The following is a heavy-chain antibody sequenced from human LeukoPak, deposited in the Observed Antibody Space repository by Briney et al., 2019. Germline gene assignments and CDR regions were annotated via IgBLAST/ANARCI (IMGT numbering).Heavy chain of an antibody. CDR2: INHSGST. J-gene: IGHJ4*02. CDR3: ARARSRGQYFDY. CDR1: GGSFSGYY. V-gene: IGHV4-34*01. Sequence: SETLSLTCAVYGGSFSGYYWSWIRQPPGKGLEWIGEINHSGSTNYNPSLKSRVTISVDTSKNQFSLKLSSVTAADTAVYYCARARSRGQYFDYWGQGTLVTVSS. D-gene: IGHD1-14*01.